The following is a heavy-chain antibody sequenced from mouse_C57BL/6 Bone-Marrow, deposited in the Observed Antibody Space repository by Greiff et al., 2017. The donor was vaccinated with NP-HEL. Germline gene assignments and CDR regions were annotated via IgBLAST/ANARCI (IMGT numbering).Heavy chain of an antibody. CDR2: INPSSGYT. D-gene: IGHD2-1*01. CDR1: GYTFTSYT. J-gene: IGHJ3*01. CDR3: AVNYEFAY. V-gene: IGHV1-4*01. Sequence: VKLMESGAELARPGASVKMSCKASGYTFTSYTMHWVKQRPGQGLEWIGYINPSSGYTKYNQKFKDKATLTADKSSSTAYMQLSSLTSEDSAVYYCAVNYEFAYWGQGTLVTVSA.